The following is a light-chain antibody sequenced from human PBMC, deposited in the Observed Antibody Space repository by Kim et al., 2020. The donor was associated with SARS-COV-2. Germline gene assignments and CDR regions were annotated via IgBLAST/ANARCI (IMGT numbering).Light chain of an antibody. CDR1: QNVSNF. J-gene: IGKJ5*01. Sequence: LSPGERATLSCSARQNVSNFLAWYQQKPGQAPRLLISDASNRATGIPARFSGSASGTDFALTISSLEPEDFAVYFCQQRSNWPLTFGQGTRLEIK. V-gene: IGKV3-11*01. CDR2: DAS. CDR3: QQRSNWPLT.